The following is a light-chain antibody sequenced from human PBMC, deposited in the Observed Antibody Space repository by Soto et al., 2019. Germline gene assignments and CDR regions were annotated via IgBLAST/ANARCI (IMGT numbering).Light chain of an antibody. J-gene: IGKJ1*01. V-gene: IGKV3-15*01. CDR2: GAS. CDR1: QNVNSN. Sequence: EIVMTQSPASLSVSPGEGATVSCGCSQNVNSNLAWYQQKPGQAPRFLIYGASTRATGIPARFRGGGSGTDFTLTISRLEPEDFAVYYCQQYGSSPLWTFGQGTKVDIK. CDR3: QQYGSSPLWT.